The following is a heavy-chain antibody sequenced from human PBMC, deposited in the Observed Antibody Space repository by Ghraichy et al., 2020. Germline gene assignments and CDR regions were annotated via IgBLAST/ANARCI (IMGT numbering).Heavy chain of an antibody. V-gene: IGHV3-7*03. CDR1: GFTFSANW. CDR3: MRVRPGYYYDY. Sequence: GSLRLSCAASGFTFSANWMGWVRQAPGKGLEWLASIKQDGSETYYADSVRGRFTISRDNAKSSLYLQMNSLSAEDTAAFFCMRVRPGYYYDYWGQGTLVTVSA. CDR2: IKQDGSET. J-gene: IGHJ4*02. D-gene: IGHD6-6*01.